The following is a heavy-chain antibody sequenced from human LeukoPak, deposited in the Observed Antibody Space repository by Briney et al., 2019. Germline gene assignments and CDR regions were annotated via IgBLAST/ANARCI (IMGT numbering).Heavy chain of an antibody. J-gene: IGHJ4*02. CDR1: GLTFSDFG. Sequence: GGSLRLSCAASGLTFSDFGMHWVRQAPGKGLEWVTFIRYDGTTTYYADSVKGRFTISRDNSKNTLYLQMNSLRAEDTAVYYCAKFGSLRFLEWLLPRQNALTYWGQGTLVTVSS. D-gene: IGHD3-3*01. CDR3: AKFGSLRFLEWLLPRQNALTY. V-gene: IGHV3-30*02. CDR2: IRYDGTTT.